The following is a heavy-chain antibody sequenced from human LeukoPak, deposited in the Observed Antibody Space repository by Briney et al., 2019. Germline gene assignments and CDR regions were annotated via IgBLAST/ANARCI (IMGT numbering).Heavy chain of an antibody. Sequence: SVKVSCKASGYTFTSYDINWVRQAPGQGLEWMGRIIPIFGTADYAQKFQGRVTITADESTSTAYMELSSLRSEDTAVYYCASRSGQLGDYYYYMDVWGKGTTVTVSS. CDR1: GYTFTSYD. CDR2: IIPIFGTA. V-gene: IGHV1-69*13. J-gene: IGHJ6*03. D-gene: IGHD2-15*01. CDR3: ASRSGQLGDYYYYMDV.